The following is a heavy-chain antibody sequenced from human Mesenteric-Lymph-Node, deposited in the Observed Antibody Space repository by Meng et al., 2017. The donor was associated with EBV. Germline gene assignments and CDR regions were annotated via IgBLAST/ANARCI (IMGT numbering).Heavy chain of an antibody. V-gene: IGHV2-5*02. CDR3: ARAVVVITGDWFDP. Sequence: QTTLNGSGPASVKPTQTLTLTCTFSGFSLSTSGVGVGWIRQPPGKALEWLALIYWDDDKRYSPSLKSRLTITKDTSKNQVVLTMTNMDPVDTATYYCARAVVVITGDWFDPWGQGTLVTVSS. CDR1: GFSLSTSGVG. CDR2: IYWDDDK. J-gene: IGHJ5*02. D-gene: IGHD3-22*01.